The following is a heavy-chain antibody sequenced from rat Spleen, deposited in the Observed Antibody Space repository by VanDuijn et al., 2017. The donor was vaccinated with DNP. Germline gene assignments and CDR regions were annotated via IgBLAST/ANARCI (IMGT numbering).Heavy chain of an antibody. D-gene: IGHD1-9*01. CDR2: IVYDGNPT. CDR3: ARMFYGYSDY. V-gene: IGHV5-17*01. CDR1: GFIFSDYA. Sequence: EVQLVESGGGLVQSGNSLTLSCAASGFIFSDYALAWVRQSPKKGLEWVATIVYDGNPTYYRDSVMGRFTISRDNARTTLFLQMDSLRSEDTATYYCARMFYGYSDYWGQGVMVTVSS. J-gene: IGHJ2*01.